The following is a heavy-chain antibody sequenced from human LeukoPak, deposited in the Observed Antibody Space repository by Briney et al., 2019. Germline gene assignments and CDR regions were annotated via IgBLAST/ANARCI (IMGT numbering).Heavy chain of an antibody. Sequence: GESLKISCKGSGYSFTSYWISWVRQMRGRGLEWMGRIDPSDSYTNYSPSFEGHVTISADRSTNTAYLQWSSLKASDTAMYYCARQGGATPGYWGQGTLVTVSS. V-gene: IGHV5-10-1*01. J-gene: IGHJ4*02. CDR3: ARQGGATPGY. CDR1: GYSFTSYW. D-gene: IGHD1-26*01. CDR2: IDPSDSYT.